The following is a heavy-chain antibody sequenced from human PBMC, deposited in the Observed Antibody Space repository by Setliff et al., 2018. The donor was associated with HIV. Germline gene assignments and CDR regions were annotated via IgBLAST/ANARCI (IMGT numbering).Heavy chain of an antibody. D-gene: IGHD6-13*01. CDR3: ARDRSGTYYFDY. V-gene: IGHV1-69*13. J-gene: IGHJ4*02. CDR2: IIPIFGTA. Sequence: SVKVSCKASGGNFNNYALSWVRQAPGQGLEWMGGIIPIFGTANYAQKFQGRVTITADESTSTAYMELSSLRSEDTAVYYCARDRSGTYYFDYWGQG. CDR1: GGNFNNYA.